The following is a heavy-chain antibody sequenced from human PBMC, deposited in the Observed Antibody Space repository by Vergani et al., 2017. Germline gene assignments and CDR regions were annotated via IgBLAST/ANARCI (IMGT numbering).Heavy chain of an antibody. D-gene: IGHD3-10*01. Sequence: QVQLQQWGAGLLKPSETLSLTCAVYGGSFSGYYWSWIRQPPGKGLEWIGEINHSGSTNYNPSLKSRVTISVDTAKNQFSLKLSSVNASDTAVYYCARGRWDYYGSGSQTTPRGRFDPWGQGTLVTVSS. V-gene: IGHV4-34*01. J-gene: IGHJ5*02. CDR2: INHSGST. CDR3: ARGRWDYYGSGSQTTPRGRFDP. CDR1: GGSFSGYY.